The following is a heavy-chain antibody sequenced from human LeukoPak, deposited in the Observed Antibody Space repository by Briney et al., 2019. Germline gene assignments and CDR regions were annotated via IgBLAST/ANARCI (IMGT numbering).Heavy chain of an antibody. CDR2: ISWNSGSR. Sequence: GRSLRLSCAASGITFDDYAMQWVRQAPGKGLEWVSGISWNSGSRAYADSVKGRFTISRDNAKNSLYLQMNSLRGEDTALYYCAARYSSSWYTFDYWGQGTQVTVSS. CDR3: AARYSSSWYTFDY. D-gene: IGHD6-13*01. J-gene: IGHJ4*02. V-gene: IGHV3-9*01. CDR1: GITFDDYA.